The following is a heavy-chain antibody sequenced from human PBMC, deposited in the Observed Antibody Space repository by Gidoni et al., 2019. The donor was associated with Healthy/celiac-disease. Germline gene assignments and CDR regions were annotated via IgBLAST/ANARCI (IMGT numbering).Heavy chain of an antibody. Sequence: EVQLVESGGGLIQPGGSLRLSCAASGFTVRSNYMSWVRPAPGTGLEWVSVIYSGGSTYYADSVKGRFTISRDNSKNTLYLQMNSLRAEDTAVYYCARHRDGYNLPGYDYWGQGTLVTVSS. D-gene: IGHD5-12*01. CDR2: IYSGGST. CDR1: GFTVRSNY. CDR3: ARHRDGYNLPGYDY. J-gene: IGHJ4*02. V-gene: IGHV3-53*01.